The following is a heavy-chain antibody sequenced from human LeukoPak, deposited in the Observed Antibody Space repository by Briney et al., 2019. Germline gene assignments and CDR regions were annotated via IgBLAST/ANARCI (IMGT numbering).Heavy chain of an antibody. CDR2: LFHSART. CDR1: GGSDNSCIDY. CDR3: ARAPWVTFIPRWFDP. D-gene: IGHD3-16*01. Sequence: PSDTLSLTCSVCGGSDNSCIDYWRWIPEPPGKGLEWFGYLFHSARTTYTPSLSSRVAISVDTSKNQFSVNLRSVTAADTAIYYCARAPWVTFIPRWFDPWGQGTLVTVSS. J-gene: IGHJ5*02. V-gene: IGHV4-61*01.